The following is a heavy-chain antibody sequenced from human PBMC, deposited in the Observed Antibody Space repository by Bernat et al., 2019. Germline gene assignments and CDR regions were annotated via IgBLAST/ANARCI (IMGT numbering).Heavy chain of an antibody. V-gene: IGHV3-15*01. CDR1: GFTFSNAW. Sequence: VQLVDSGGGLVEPGGSLRLSCIASGFTFSNAWMNWVRQAPGEGLEWVGRIRSQAAGGTIDYAATVKGRFTLSRDDSKNTLYLQMNSLKTEDTAVYYCATDSVESQTPFNAFDVWGQGTMVTVSS. J-gene: IGHJ3*01. CDR3: ATDSVESQTPFNAFDV. CDR2: IRSQAAGGTI.